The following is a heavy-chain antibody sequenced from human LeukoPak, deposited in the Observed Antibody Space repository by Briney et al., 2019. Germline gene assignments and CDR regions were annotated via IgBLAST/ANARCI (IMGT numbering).Heavy chain of an antibody. J-gene: IGHJ4*02. CDR1: GFTFSSYA. V-gene: IGHV3-23*01. D-gene: IGHD1-26*01. CDR3: AKDVVVWGLLDYFDY. CDR2: ISGSGGST. Sequence: PGGSLRLSCAASGFTFSSYAMSWVRQAPGKGLEWVSAISGSGGSTYYADSVKGRFTISRDNSKNTLYLQMNSLRAEDTAVYYCAKDVVVWGLLDYFDYWGQGTLVTVSS.